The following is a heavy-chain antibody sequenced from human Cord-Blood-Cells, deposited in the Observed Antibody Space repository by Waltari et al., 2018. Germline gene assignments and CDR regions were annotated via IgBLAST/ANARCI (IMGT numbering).Heavy chain of an antibody. Sequence: AASGITFSNAWMSWVRQAPGKGLEWVGRIKSKTDGGTTDYAAPVKGRFTISRDDSKNTLYLQMNSLKTEDTAVYYCTTLENDYGDYGDAFDIWGQGTMVTVSS. CDR2: IKSKTDGGTT. CDR3: TTLENDYGDYGDAFDI. CDR1: GITFSNAW. J-gene: IGHJ3*02. V-gene: IGHV3-15*01. D-gene: IGHD4-17*01.